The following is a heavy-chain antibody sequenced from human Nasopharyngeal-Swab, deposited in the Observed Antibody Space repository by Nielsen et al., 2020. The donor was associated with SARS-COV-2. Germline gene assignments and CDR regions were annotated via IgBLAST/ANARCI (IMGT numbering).Heavy chain of an antibody. CDR2: IIPIFGTA. Sequence: WVRQAPGQGLEWMGGIIPIFGTANYAQKFQGRVTITADESTSTAYMELGSLRSEDTAVYYCARDAYYDSSGYSFLDNYFDYWGQGTLVTVSS. D-gene: IGHD3-22*01. V-gene: IGHV1-69*01. CDR3: ARDAYYDSSGYSFLDNYFDY. J-gene: IGHJ4*02.